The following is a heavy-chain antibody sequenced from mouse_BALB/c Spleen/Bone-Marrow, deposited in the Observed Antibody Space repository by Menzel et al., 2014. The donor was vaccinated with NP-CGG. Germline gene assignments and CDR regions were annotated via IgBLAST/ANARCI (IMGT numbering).Heavy chain of an antibody. CDR2: IIPYNDGT. CDR1: GYTLTSYV. CDR3: ARWRYPYAMDY. Sequence: EVKLLESGPALVKPGASVKMSCKASGYTLTSYVMHWVYQTPWQGLEWIGYIIPYNDGTKYNEKFKGKATLTSDKSSSTAYMELSSLTSEDSAVYYCARWRYPYAMDYWGQGTSVTVSS. J-gene: IGHJ4*01. D-gene: IGHD5-1-1*01. V-gene: IGHV1-14*01.